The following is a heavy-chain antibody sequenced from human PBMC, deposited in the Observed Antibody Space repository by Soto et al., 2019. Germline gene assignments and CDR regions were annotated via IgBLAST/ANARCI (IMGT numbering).Heavy chain of an antibody. D-gene: IGHD3-22*01. CDR1: GFIFSRYA. CDR3: ARDAGELPVVTVGVFVF. Sequence: PGGSLRLSCAGSGFIFSRYAMNWVRQAPGKGLEWVSAFSGSGDSTFYADSVKGRFTVSRDNSKKTLYLQLNSLRDEDTAVYYCARDAGELPVVTVGVFVFWGRGTLVTVSS. V-gene: IGHV3-23*01. J-gene: IGHJ4*02. CDR2: FSGSGDST.